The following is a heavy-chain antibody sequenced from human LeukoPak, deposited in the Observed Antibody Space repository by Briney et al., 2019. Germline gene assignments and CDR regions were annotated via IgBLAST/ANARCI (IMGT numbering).Heavy chain of an antibody. CDR2: FDLEDGET. J-gene: IGHJ4*02. D-gene: IGHD5-18*01. CDR1: GYTLTELS. Sequence: ASVKVSCKVSGYTLTELSMHWVRQAPGKGLEWMGGFDLEDGETIYAQKFQGRVTMTEDTSTDAAYMELSSLRSEDTAVYYCARESPQRSGYSYTHWGQGSLVTVSS. CDR3: ARESPQRSGYSYTH. V-gene: IGHV1-24*01.